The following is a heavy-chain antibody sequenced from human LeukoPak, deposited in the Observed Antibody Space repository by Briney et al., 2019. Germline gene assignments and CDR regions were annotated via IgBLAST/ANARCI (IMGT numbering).Heavy chain of an antibody. V-gene: IGHV4-4*07. CDR2: IYTSGST. D-gene: IGHD2-21*01. CDR3: ARHICGGDCYSLDSGYFDY. CDR1: GGSISNYC. J-gene: IGHJ4*02. Sequence: SVTLSLTCTVSGGSISNYCWSWIRQPAGKGLEWIGRIYTSGSTNYNPSLKSRVTISVDTSNNQFSLKLRSVTAADTAVYYCARHICGGDCYSLDSGYFDYWGQGTLVTVSS.